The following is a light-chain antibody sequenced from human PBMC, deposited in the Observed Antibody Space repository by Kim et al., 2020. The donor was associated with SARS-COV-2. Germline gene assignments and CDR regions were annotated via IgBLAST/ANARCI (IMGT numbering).Light chain of an antibody. V-gene: IGKV1-27*01. CDR1: EGTGDY. CDR2: AAS. J-gene: IGKJ2*01. Sequence: DIQMTQSPSSLSASVGDRITITCRASEGTGDYVAWYQQKPGKLPNLLISAASTLQEGVPSRFGGTRSGTHYTLTISSLQPEDVATYYCQQYDYEYGNSRYIFGQGTKLEI. CDR3: QQYDYEYGNSRYI.